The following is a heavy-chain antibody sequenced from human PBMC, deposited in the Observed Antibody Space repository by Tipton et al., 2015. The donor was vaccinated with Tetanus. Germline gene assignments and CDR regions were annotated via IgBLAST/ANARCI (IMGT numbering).Heavy chain of an antibody. J-gene: IGHJ4*02. Sequence: TLSLTCNVSGASINAGGYLWTWVRQLPGQGLEWIGNIYYTERTSYTPSLDSRACISVDTSKNQFSLRLTSVTAADTAVYYCARGLPRVPFYFDFWGQGRQVTVSS. CDR3: ARGLPRVPFYFDF. CDR2: IYYTERT. CDR1: GASINAGGYL. D-gene: IGHD2-21*01. V-gene: IGHV4-31*03.